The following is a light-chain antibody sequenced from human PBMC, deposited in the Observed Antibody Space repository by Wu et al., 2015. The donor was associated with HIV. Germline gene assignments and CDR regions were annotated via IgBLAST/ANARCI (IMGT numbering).Light chain of an antibody. V-gene: IGKV3-20*01. CDR1: QSVSSSS. CDR2: ATS. Sequence: ENVLTQSPGTLSLSPGERATLSCRASQSVSSSSLAWYQQKPGQTPRLLIYATSTRATGIPDRFSGSGSGTDFSLTIGRLEPEDFAVYYCQQYGSSPLTFGGGTTVEIK. CDR3: QQYGSSPLT. J-gene: IGKJ4*01.